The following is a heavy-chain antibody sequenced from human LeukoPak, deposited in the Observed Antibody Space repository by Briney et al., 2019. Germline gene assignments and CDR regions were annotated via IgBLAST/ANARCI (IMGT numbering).Heavy chain of an antibody. Sequence: SGPTLVNPTQTLTLTCTLSGFSLRTSGVCVNWIRQPPGQALEWLALIDWDGDKYYRTSLRTRLTISKGTSKNQVVLTLADMDPMDTATYYCARGDYGDRVFDYWGPGTLVTVSS. J-gene: IGHJ4*02. CDR1: GFSLRTSGVC. CDR2: IDWDGDK. D-gene: IGHD4-17*01. V-gene: IGHV2-70*01. CDR3: ARGDYGDRVFDY.